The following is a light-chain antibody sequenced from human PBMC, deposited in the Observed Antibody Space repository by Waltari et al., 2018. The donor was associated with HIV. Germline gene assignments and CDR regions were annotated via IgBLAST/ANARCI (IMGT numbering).Light chain of an antibody. V-gene: IGLV9-49*03. Sequence: QPVLTQSPPASASLGASVTLTCPLNSVYNTYEVDWYHQRPGKGRRFLMRVVTGGVVGTKWDGSPDRVAVLGSGINRYRTSENIQEDDEGDYHCGADHGSGSNCAVVFGGGTKQAVL. CDR3: GADHGSGSNCAVV. J-gene: IGLJ2*01. CDR2: VVTGGVVG. CDR1: SVYNTYE.